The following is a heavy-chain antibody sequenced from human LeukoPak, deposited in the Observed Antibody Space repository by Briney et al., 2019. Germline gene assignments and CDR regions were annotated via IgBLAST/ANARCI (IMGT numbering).Heavy chain of an antibody. CDR3: LPVLSRPYVEDGFDI. CDR1: GFTLSYYY. V-gene: IGHV3-11*06. CDR2: ISSSSSYT. J-gene: IGHJ3*02. Sequence: KSGGSLRLSCRASGFTLSYYYMSWIRQAPGKGLEWVSYISSSSSYTKYADSVKGRFTISRDNARNSLYLQMNSLRAEDTAVYYCLPVLSRPYVEDGFDIWGQGTMVTVSS. D-gene: IGHD2/OR15-2a*01.